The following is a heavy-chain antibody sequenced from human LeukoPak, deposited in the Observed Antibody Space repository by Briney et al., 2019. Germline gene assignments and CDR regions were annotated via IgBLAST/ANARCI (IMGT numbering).Heavy chain of an antibody. CDR1: GYSISSGYY. V-gene: IGHV4-38-2*01. D-gene: IGHD4-17*01. J-gene: IGHJ6*03. Sequence: SETLSLTCAVSGYSISSGYYWGWIRQPPGKGLEWIGEINHSGSTNYNPSLKSRVTISVDTSKNQFSLKLSSVTAADTAVYYCARGTVTRYYYYYYRDVWGKGPTVTVSS. CDR3: ARGTVTRYYYYYYRDV. CDR2: INHSGST.